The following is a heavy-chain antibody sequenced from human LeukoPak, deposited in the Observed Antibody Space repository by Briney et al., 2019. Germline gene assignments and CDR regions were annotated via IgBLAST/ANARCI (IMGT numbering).Heavy chain of an antibody. CDR3: ARHSDYYDSSGYYGPFDY. J-gene: IGHJ4*02. V-gene: IGHV4-4*09. Sequence: PSETLSLTCTVSGASISSYYWSWIRQPPGKGLEWIGYIYTSGSTNYNPSLKSRVTISVDTSKNQFSLKLSSVTAADTAVYYCARHSDYYDSSGYYGPFDYWGQGTLVTVSS. CDR1: GASISSYY. D-gene: IGHD3-22*01. CDR2: IYTSGST.